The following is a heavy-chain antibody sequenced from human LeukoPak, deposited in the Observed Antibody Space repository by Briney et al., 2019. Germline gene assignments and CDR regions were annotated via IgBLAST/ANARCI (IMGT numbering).Heavy chain of an antibody. CDR3: ARSPAVAGTVY. CDR2: VYYSGST. V-gene: IGHV4-39*01. CDR1: GGSISRSSYY. D-gene: IGHD6-19*01. J-gene: IGHJ4*02. Sequence: SETLSLTCTVSGGSISRSSYYWGWIRQPPGKGLEWIGSVYYSGSTFYNPSLKSRVTIFVDTSKNQFSLKLSSVTAADTAVYYCARSPAVAGTVYWGQGTLVTVSS.